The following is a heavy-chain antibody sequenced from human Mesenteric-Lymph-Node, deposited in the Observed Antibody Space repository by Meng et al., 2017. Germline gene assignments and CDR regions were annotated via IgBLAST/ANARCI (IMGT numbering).Heavy chain of an antibody. J-gene: IGHJ5*02. CDR3: ARGRFGDAANSYNWFDP. V-gene: IGHV4-34*01. D-gene: IGHD3-10*01. Sequence: QAQLQQWGAGLLQPSETLSLPCGVSCGGFNGHYWSWIRQPPGKELEWIAEINHSGNTNYNPSLKSRVTISVDRSNNQFSLRLKSVSAADTAVYYCARGRFGDAANSYNWFDPWGQGTLVTVSS. CDR1: CGGFNGHY. CDR2: INHSGNT.